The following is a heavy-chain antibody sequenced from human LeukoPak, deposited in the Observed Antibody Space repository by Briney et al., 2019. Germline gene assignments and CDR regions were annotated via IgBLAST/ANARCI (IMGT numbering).Heavy chain of an antibody. D-gene: IGHD2-2*01. CDR3: ANLGYCSSTSWGCDY. Sequence: SETLSLTCAVYGGSFSGYYWSWIRQPPGKGLEWIGEINHSGSTNYNPSLKSRVTISVDTSKNQFSLKLSCVTAADTAVYYCANLGYCSSTSWGCDYWGQGTLVTVSS. V-gene: IGHV4-34*01. J-gene: IGHJ4*02. CDR2: INHSGST. CDR1: GGSFSGYY.